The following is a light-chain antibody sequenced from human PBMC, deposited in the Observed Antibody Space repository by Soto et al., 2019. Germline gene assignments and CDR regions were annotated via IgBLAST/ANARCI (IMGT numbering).Light chain of an antibody. Sequence: EIVMTQSPGKLVYFGGGRAIINNRASQSVSSSYLAWYQQRPGQAPRLLIYGASSRATGIPDRFSGSGSGTEFTLTISRLEPEDFAVYYCQQYGSSSWTFGQGTKVDIK. CDR1: QSVSSSY. CDR2: GAS. J-gene: IGKJ1*01. V-gene: IGKV3-20*01. CDR3: QQYGSSSWT.